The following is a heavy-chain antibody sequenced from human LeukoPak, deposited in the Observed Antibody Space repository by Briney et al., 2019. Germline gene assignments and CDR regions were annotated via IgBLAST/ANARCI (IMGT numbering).Heavy chain of an antibody. J-gene: IGHJ3*02. CDR2: IYYSGST. CDR1: GGSISRYY. V-gene: IGHV4-59*01. D-gene: IGHD5-18*01. Sequence: ASETLSLTCTVSGGSISRYYWSWIRQPPGKGLEWIGYIYYSGSTNYNPSLKSRVTISVDTSKNQFSLKLSSVTAADTAVYYCARGPVGGTTYNYGDAFDIWGQGTMVTVSS. CDR3: ARGPVGGTTYNYGDAFDI.